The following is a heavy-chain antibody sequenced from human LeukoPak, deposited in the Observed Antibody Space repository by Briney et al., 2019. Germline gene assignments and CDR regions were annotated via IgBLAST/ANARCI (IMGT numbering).Heavy chain of an antibody. CDR3: ARGTYSSSSPLDY. CDR1: GGSISSNKYY. D-gene: IGHD6-6*01. V-gene: IGHV4-39*07. J-gene: IGHJ4*02. Sequence: SSETLSLTCTVSGGSISSNKYYWGWIRQPPGKGLEWIGSIYYSGSTYYNPTLKSRVTIFVDTSKNQFSLKLSSVTAADTAVYYCARGTYSSSSPLDYWGQGTLVTVSS. CDR2: IYYSGST.